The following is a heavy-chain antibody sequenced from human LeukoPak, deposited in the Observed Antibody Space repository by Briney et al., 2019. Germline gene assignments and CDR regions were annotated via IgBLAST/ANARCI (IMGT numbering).Heavy chain of an antibody. V-gene: IGHV4-39*01. D-gene: IGHD1-26*01. CDR2: ILYTGST. CDR3: ARRDVGATIDY. J-gene: IGHJ4*02. CDR1: VDSLSSSRLY. Sequence: PSETLSLTCTLSVDSLSSSRLYWAWIRQPPGKGLEWIGSILYTGSTFYNPSLKSRVSISVDTSKNQFSLRLGSVTASDTAVYYCARRDVGATIDYWGQGTLVTVSS.